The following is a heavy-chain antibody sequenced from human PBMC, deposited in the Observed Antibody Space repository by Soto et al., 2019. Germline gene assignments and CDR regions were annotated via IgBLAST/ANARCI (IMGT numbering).Heavy chain of an antibody. D-gene: IGHD6-13*01. J-gene: IGHJ6*02. Sequence: GASVKVSCKASGGTFSSYAISWVRQAPGQGLEWMGGIIPIFGTANYAQKFQGRVTITADKSTSTAYMELSSLRSEDTAVYYCARDIRRGGQQLGPDYYHYGMDVWGQGTTVTVSS. CDR1: GGTFSSYA. CDR3: ARDIRRGGQQLGPDYYHYGMDV. CDR2: IIPIFGTA. V-gene: IGHV1-69*06.